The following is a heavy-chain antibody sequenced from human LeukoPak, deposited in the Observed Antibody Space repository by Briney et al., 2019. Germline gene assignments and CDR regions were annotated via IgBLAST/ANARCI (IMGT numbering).Heavy chain of an antibody. Sequence: PSETLSLTCTVSGGSISSGGYYWSWIRQHPGKGLEWIGYIYYSGSTYYNPSLKSRVTISVDTSKNQFSLKLSSVTAADTAVYYCARGAAVPGAYYYYGMDVWGQGTTVTVSS. CDR2: IYYSGST. D-gene: IGHD6-13*01. V-gene: IGHV4-31*03. CDR1: GGSISSGGYY. CDR3: ARGAAVPGAYYYYGMDV. J-gene: IGHJ6*02.